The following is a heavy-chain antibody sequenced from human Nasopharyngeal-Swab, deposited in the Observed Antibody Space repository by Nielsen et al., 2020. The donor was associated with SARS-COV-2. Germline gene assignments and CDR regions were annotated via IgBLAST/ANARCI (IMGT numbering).Heavy chain of an antibody. Sequence: SVKVSCKASGGTFSSYAISWVRLAPGQGLEWMGGIVPIFGTANYAQKFQGRVTITADESTSTAYMELSSLRSEDTAVYYCARDIVVVPAAIPFDYWGQGTLVTVSS. CDR1: GGTFSSYA. V-gene: IGHV1-69*13. CDR2: IVPIFGTA. D-gene: IGHD2-2*02. CDR3: ARDIVVVPAAIPFDY. J-gene: IGHJ4*02.